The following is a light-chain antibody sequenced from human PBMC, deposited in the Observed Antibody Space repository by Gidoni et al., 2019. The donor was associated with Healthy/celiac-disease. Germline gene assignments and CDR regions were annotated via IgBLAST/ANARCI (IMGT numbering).Light chain of an antibody. CDR2: EVS. V-gene: IGLV2-14*01. Sequence: QSALTKPASVSGSPGQPSTISCTGTSSDVGGYNYVSWYHQHPGNAPKLIIYEVSNRPSGVSHRFSGSTSGNTASLTISGLQAEDEADYYCSSYTSSSTLYVFGTGTKVTVL. CDR3: SSYTSSSTLYV. J-gene: IGLJ1*01. CDR1: SSDVGGYNY.